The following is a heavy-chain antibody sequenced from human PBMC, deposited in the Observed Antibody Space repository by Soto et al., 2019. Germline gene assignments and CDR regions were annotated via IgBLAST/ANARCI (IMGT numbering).Heavy chain of an antibody. CDR3: AGTVYYYYYYGMDV. J-gene: IGHJ6*02. V-gene: IGHV4-34*01. Sequence: SETLSLTCAVYGGSFSGYYWSWIRQPPGKGLEWIGEINHSGSTNYNPSLKSRVTISVDTSKNQFSLKLSSVTAADTAVYYCAGTVYYYYYYGMDVWGQGTTVTVSS. CDR2: INHSGST. CDR1: GGSFSGYY.